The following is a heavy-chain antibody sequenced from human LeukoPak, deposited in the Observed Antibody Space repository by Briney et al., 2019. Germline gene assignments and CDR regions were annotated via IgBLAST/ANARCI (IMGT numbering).Heavy chain of an antibody. V-gene: IGHV3-21*01. CDR2: ISSSSSSI. J-gene: IGHJ4*02. D-gene: IGHD6-13*01. Sequence: GGSLRLSCAASGFTFSDYAMHWVRQAPGKGLEWVSSISSSSSSIYYAGSVKGRFTISRDNTQKSLYLQMNSLRAEDTAVYYCAREGATAGSGYHFDYWGQGSLVTVSS. CDR1: GFTFSDYA. CDR3: AREGATAGSGYHFDY.